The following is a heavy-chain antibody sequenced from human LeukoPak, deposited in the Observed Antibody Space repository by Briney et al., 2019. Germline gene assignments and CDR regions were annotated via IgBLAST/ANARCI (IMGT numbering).Heavy chain of an antibody. D-gene: IGHD3-16*02. CDR1: GYTFTSYG. V-gene: IGHV1-18*01. CDR3: ARGRIMITFGGVIAPCAFDI. J-gene: IGHJ3*02. CDR2: ISAYNGNT. Sequence: GASVKVSCKASGYTFTSYGISWVRQAPGQGLERMGWISAYNGNTNYAQKLQGRVTMTTDTSTSTAYMELRSLRSDDTAVYYCARGRIMITFGGVIAPCAFDIWGQGTMVTVSS.